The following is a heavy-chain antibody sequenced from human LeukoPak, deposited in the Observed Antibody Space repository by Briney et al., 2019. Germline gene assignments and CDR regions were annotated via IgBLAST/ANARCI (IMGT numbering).Heavy chain of an antibody. CDR1: GGSFSGYY. CDR2: INHSGST. J-gene: IGHJ6*02. D-gene: IGHD6-13*01. CDR3: ARGGWGRSSSWLFPRPGMDV. Sequence: SETLSLTCAVYGGSFSGYYWSWIRQPPGRGLEWIGEINHSGSTNYNPSLKSRVTISVDTSKNQFSLKLSSVTAADTAVYYCARGGWGRSSSWLFPRPGMDVWGQGTTVTVSS. V-gene: IGHV4-34*01.